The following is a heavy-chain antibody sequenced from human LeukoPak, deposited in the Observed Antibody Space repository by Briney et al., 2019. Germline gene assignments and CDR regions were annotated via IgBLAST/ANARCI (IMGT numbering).Heavy chain of an antibody. CDR1: GYSISSGYY. CDR3: ARGYSSGWREFDP. V-gene: IGHV4-38-2*02. J-gene: IGHJ5*02. Sequence: SETLSLTCTVSGYSISSGYYWGWIRQPPGKGLEWIGSIYHSGSTYYNPSLKSRVTISVDTSKNQFSLKLSSVTAADTAVYYCARGYSSGWREFDPWGQGTLVTVSS. CDR2: IYHSGST. D-gene: IGHD6-19*01.